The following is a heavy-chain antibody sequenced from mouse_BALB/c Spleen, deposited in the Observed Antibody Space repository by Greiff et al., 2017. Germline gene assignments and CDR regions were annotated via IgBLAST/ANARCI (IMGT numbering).Heavy chain of an antibody. D-gene: IGHD2-4*01. V-gene: IGHV2-2*02. J-gene: IGHJ2*01. CDR2: IWSGGST. Sequence: QVQLQQSGPGLVQPSQTLSLTCTVSGFSFTSYGVHWVRQSPGKGLEWLGVIWSGGSTDYNAAFISRLSISKDNSKSQVFFKMKSLQANDTAKYYWDKHDYDHYFDYWGQGTTLTVSS. CDR3: DKHDYDHYFDY. CDR1: GFSFTSYG.